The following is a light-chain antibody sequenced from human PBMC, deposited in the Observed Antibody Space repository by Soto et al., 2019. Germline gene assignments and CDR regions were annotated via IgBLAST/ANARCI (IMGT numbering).Light chain of an antibody. J-gene: IGLJ2*01. Sequence: QSVLTQPPSASGSPGQSVTISCTGTSSDVGGYNYVSWYQQHPGKAPKLMISEVSKRPSGVPDRFSGSKSGNTASLTVSRLQAEDGADYYCSSFAGNNNLVFGGGTKLTVL. CDR3: SSFAGNNNLV. CDR1: SSDVGGYNY. V-gene: IGLV2-8*01. CDR2: EVS.